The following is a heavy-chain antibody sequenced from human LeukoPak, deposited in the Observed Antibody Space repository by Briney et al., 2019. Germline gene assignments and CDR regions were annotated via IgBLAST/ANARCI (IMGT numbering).Heavy chain of an antibody. D-gene: IGHD3-3*01. J-gene: IGHJ3*02. CDR1: GFTFSSYS. V-gene: IGHV3-48*04. CDR2: ISSSSSTI. Sequence: GGSLRLSCAASGFTFSSYSMNWVRQAPGKGLEWVSYISSSSSTIYYADSVKGRFTISRDNAKNSLYLQMNSLRAEDTAVYYCARDRLRFLEWSPDAFDIWGQGTMVTVSS. CDR3: ARDRLRFLEWSPDAFDI.